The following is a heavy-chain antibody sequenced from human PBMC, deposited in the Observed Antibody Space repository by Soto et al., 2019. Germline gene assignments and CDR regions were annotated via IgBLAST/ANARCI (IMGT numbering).Heavy chain of an antibody. CDR3: ARGLESGYSYGQDY. J-gene: IGHJ4*02. CDR2: ISGSGGST. V-gene: IGHV3-23*01. CDR1: GFTFSSYA. D-gene: IGHD5-18*01. Sequence: PGGSLRLSCAASGFTFSSYAMSWVRQAPGKGLEWVSAISGSGGSTYYADSVKGRFTISRDNSKNTLYLQMNSLRAEDTAVYYCARGLESGYSYGQDYWGQGTLVTVSS.